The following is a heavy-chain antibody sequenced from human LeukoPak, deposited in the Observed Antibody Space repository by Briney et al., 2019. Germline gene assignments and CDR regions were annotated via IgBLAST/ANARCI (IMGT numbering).Heavy chain of an antibody. J-gene: IGHJ4*02. CDR1: GYSFTSYW. CDR2: IYPGDSDT. D-gene: IGHD3-10*01. Sequence: GASLKSSCKGSGYSFTSYWIGWVRQMPGKGLEWMGIIYPGDSDTRNSPSFQGQVTISADKSISTAYLQWSSLKASDTAMYYCARQYGSGSYYNPAGFDYWGQGTLLTVSS. CDR3: ARQYGSGSYYNPAGFDY. V-gene: IGHV5-51*01.